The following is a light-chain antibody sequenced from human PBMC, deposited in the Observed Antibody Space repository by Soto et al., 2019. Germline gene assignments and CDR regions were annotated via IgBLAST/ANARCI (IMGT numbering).Light chain of an antibody. V-gene: IGLV2-8*01. CDR3: SSYAGSNNVV. CDR1: STDVGGYNF. Sequence: QSALTQPASVSGSPGQSITISCTGTSTDVGGYNFVSWYQQYPGEAPKLIIYEVSKRPSGVPDRFSGSKSGNTASLTVSGLQAEDEADYYCSSYAGSNNVVFGGGTKLTVL. CDR2: EVS. J-gene: IGLJ2*01.